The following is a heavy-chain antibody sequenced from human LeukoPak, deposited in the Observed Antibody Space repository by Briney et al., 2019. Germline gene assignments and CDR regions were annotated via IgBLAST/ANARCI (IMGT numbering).Heavy chain of an antibody. D-gene: IGHD6-6*01. CDR2: IYYSGST. Sequence: PSETPSLTCTVSGGSISSYYWSWIRQPPGKGLEWIGYIYYSGSTNYNPSLKSRVTISVDTSKNQFSLKLSSVTAADTAVYYCARQYSRSAHWFDPWGQGTLVTVSS. J-gene: IGHJ5*02. CDR3: ARQYSRSAHWFDP. CDR1: GGSISSYY. V-gene: IGHV4-59*01.